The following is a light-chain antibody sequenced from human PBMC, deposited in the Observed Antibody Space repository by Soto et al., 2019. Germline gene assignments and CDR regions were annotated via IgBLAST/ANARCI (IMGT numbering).Light chain of an antibody. CDR2: YDD. Sequence: QSVLTQPPSVSDAPRQRVTISCSGSNSNVGNNGVNWYQQLPGKAPKLLIYYDDLLPSGVSDRFSGSKSATSASLAISGLQSEDEADYYCAAWDDSLNIYVFGTGTKVTVL. CDR1: NSNVGNNG. J-gene: IGLJ1*01. CDR3: AAWDDSLNIYV. V-gene: IGLV1-36*01.